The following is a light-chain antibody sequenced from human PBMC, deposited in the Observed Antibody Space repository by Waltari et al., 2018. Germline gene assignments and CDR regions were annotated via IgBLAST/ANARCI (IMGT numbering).Light chain of an antibody. CDR1: QSVSRA. CDR3: QHYVRLPVT. Sequence: EIVLTQSPGTLSLSPGERVTLSGRASQSVSRALAWYQQKPGQAPRLLIYGASSRATGIPDRFSGSGSGTDFSLTISRLEPEDFAVYYCQHYVRLPVTFGQGTKVEIK. CDR2: GAS. V-gene: IGKV3-20*01. J-gene: IGKJ1*01.